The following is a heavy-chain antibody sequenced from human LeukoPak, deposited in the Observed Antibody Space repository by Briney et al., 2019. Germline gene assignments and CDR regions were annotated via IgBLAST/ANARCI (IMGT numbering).Heavy chain of an antibody. D-gene: IGHD2-8*01. CDR3: VRIPNGAAFPNWLDP. J-gene: IGHJ5*02. CDR1: GFTFRSST. CDR2: IYRNSNYI. Sequence: PGGSLRLFCAAPGFTFRSSTLKWGRRAPGKGVEGGSSIYRNSNYIYYADSVKGRFTISRDNAKNSLYLQMNGLRDEDTAVYYCVRIPNGAAFPNWLDPWGQGTLVTVSS. V-gene: IGHV3-21*06.